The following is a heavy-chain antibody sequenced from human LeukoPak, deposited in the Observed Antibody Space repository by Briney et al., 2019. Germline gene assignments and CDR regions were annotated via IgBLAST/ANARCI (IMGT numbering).Heavy chain of an antibody. V-gene: IGHV3-30*18. Sequence: GGSLRLSCAASGFTFSNSAMTWVRQAPGKGLEWVAVISYDGSNKYYADSVKGRFTISRDNSKNTLYLQMNSLRAEDTAVYYCANLLRWEPYWGQGTLVTVSS. CDR2: ISYDGSNK. D-gene: IGHD4-23*01. CDR1: GFTFSNSA. J-gene: IGHJ4*02. CDR3: ANLLRWEPY.